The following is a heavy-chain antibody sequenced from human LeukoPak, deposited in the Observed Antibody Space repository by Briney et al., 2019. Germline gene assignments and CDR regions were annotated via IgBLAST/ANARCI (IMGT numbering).Heavy chain of an antibody. V-gene: IGHV3-9*01. D-gene: IGHD4-17*01. Sequence: GRSLRLSCAASGFTFDDYAMHWVRQAPGKGLEWVSGISWNSGSIGYADSVKGRFTTSRDNAKNSLYLQMNSLRAEDTALYYCAKDAFPTVTSDYYYYGMDVWGQGTTVTVSS. CDR1: GFTFDDYA. CDR3: AKDAFPTVTSDYYYYGMDV. CDR2: ISWNSGSI. J-gene: IGHJ6*02.